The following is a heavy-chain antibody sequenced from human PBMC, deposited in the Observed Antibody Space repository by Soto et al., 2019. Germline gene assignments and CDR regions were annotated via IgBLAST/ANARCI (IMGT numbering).Heavy chain of an antibody. V-gene: IGHV3-21*01. CDR3: AREDYSNFDY. Sequence: EVQLVESGGGLVKPGGSLRLSCAASGFTFSSYSMNWVRQAPGKGLEWVSSISSSSSYIYSADSVKGRFTISRDNAKNSLYLQMNSRRAEDTAVYYCAREDYSNFDYWGQGTLVTVSS. CDR2: ISSSSSYI. CDR1: GFTFSSYS. D-gene: IGHD4-4*01. J-gene: IGHJ4*02.